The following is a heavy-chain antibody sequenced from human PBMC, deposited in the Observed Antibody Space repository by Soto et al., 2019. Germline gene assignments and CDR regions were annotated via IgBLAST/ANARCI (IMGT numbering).Heavy chain of an antibody. J-gene: IGHJ5*02. D-gene: IGHD3-22*01. V-gene: IGHV4-38-2*02. CDR2: IYHSGST. CDR3: ARDRGRDYYDSRENWFDP. Sequence: WETLSLTCAVSGYSISSGYYWGWIRQPPGKGLEWIGSIYHSGSTYYNPSLKSRVTISVDTSKNQFSLKLSSVTAADTAVYYCARDRGRDYYDSRENWFDPWGQGTLVTVSS. CDR1: GYSISSGYY.